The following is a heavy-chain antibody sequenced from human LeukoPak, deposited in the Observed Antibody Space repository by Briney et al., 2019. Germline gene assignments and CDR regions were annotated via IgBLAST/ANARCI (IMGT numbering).Heavy chain of an antibody. V-gene: IGHV1-69*13. CDR1: GGTFSSYA. J-gene: IGHJ4*02. CDR2: IIPIFGTA. D-gene: IGHD6-13*01. CDR3: AIMPLGYSSSWSGLNLDY. Sequence: SVKVSCKASGGTFSSYAISWVRQAPGQGLEWMGGIIPIFGTANYAQKFQGRVTITADESTSTAYMELSSLRSEDTAVYYCAIMPLGYSSSWSGLNLDYWGQGTLVTVSS.